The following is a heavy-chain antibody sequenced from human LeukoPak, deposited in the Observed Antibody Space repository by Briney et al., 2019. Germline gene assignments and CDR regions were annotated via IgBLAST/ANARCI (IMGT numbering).Heavy chain of an antibody. V-gene: IGHV4-59*01. CDR2: THYSGTT. D-gene: IGHD4-23*01. CDR1: DGSISTFY. Sequence: SETVSLTCGVSDGSISTFYWSWIRQPPGKGLEWIGYTHYSGTTYYNPSLKSRVTMSVNTSKHQFSLEMTSVTAADTAVYYCARVNLGQLLYWYFDLWGRGTLVTVSS. CDR3: ARVNLGQLLYWYFDL. J-gene: IGHJ2*01.